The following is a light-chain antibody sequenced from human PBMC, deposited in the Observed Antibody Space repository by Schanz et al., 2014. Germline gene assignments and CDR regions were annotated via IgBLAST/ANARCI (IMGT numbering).Light chain of an antibody. CDR1: SSDVGGYNY. CDR2: EVS. J-gene: IGLJ3*02. V-gene: IGLV2-8*01. Sequence: QSVLTQPPSASGSLGQSVTISCTGTSSDVGGYNYVSWYQQHPGKAPKVMIYEVSKRPSGVPDRFSGSKSANTASLTISGLHAEDEADYYCNSFTSSHTHVFGGGTKLTVL. CDR3: NSFTSSHTHV.